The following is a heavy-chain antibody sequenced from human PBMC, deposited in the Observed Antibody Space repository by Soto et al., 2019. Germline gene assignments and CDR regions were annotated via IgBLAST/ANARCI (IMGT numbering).Heavy chain of an antibody. J-gene: IGHJ6*02. D-gene: IGHD2-2*01. CDR3: ARDPSSTSCSLSGLCLYGMDV. Sequence: SVKVSCKASGGTFSSYAISWVRQATGQGLEWMGGIIPIFGTANYAQKFQGRVTITADESTSTAYMELSSLRSEDTAVYYCARDPSSTSCSLSGLCLYGMDVWGQGTTVTVSS. CDR1: GGTFSSYA. V-gene: IGHV1-69*13. CDR2: IIPIFGTA.